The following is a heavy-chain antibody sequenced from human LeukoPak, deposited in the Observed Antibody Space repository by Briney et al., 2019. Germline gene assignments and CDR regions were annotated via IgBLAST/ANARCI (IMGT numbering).Heavy chain of an antibody. V-gene: IGHV4-39*07. D-gene: IGHD5-12*01. CDR1: GGSISSSSYY. J-gene: IGHJ4*02. Sequence: SETLSLTCTVSGGSISSSSYYWGWIRQPPGKGLEWIGSIYYSGSTYYNPSLKSRVTISVDTSKNQFSLKLSSVTAADTAVYYCARVYIVATTNFDYWGQGTLVTVSS. CDR3: ARVYIVATTNFDY. CDR2: IYYSGST.